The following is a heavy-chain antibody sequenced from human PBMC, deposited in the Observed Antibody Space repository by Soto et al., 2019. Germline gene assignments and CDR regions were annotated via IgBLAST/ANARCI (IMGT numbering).Heavy chain of an antibody. CDR3: ARGESVATIFGGLVPFHY. CDR1: GGSFSGYY. D-gene: IGHD2-21*01. Sequence: QVHLQQWGAGLLKPSETLSLTCAVYGGSFSGYYCGWIRQPPGKGLEWIGEINHSGSTNYNPSLKRRVTISVDRSKNQFSLKLSSVPAADTAVYYCARGESVATIFGGLVPFHYWGQGTLVTVSS. V-gene: IGHV4-34*01. CDR2: INHSGST. J-gene: IGHJ4*02.